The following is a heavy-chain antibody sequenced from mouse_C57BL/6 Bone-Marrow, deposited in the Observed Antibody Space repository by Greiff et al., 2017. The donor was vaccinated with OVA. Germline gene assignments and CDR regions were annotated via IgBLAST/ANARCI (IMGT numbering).Heavy chain of an antibody. D-gene: IGHD2-4*01. J-gene: IGHJ3*01. CDR1: GYAFSSSW. CDR2: IYPGDGDT. V-gene: IGHV1-82*01. Sequence: QVQLQQSGPELVKPGASVKISCKASGYAFSSSWMNWVKQRPGKGLEWIGRIYPGDGDTNYNGKFKGKATLTADKSSSTAYMQLSSLTSEDSAVYFCAREDYDTVAYWGQGTLVTVSA. CDR3: AREDYDTVAY.